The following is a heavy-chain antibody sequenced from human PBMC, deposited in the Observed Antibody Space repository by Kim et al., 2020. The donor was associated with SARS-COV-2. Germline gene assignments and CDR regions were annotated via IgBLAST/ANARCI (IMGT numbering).Heavy chain of an antibody. Sequence: GGSLRLSCAASGFTFSSYSMNWVRQAPGKGLEWVSSISSSSSYIYYADSVKGRFTISRDNAKNSLYLQMNSLRAEDTAVYYCARDDIVVPAATPYYYYYGMDVWGQGTTVTVSS. CDR2: ISSSSSYI. CDR1: GFTFSSYS. CDR3: ARDDIVVPAATPYYYYYGMDV. J-gene: IGHJ6*02. V-gene: IGHV3-21*01. D-gene: IGHD2-2*01.